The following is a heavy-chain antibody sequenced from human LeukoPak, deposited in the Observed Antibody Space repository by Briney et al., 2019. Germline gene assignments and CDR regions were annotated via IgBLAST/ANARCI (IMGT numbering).Heavy chain of an antibody. J-gene: IGHJ3*02. CDR1: GFAVSTNY. Sequence: GGSLRLSCAASGFAVSTNYMNWVRQAPGKGLEWVSVIYGGGSTYYADSVKGRFTISRDNSKNTLYLQMNSLRAEDTAMYYCARDRHRPDIWGQGTMVTVSS. V-gene: IGHV3-53*01. CDR3: ARDRHRPDI. CDR2: IYGGGST. D-gene: IGHD2-21*01.